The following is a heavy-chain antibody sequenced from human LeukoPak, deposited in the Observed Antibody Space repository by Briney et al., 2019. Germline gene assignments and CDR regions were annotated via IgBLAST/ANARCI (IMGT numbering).Heavy chain of an antibody. CDR2: IRYDAANQ. CDR3: AKDIAVSDSYFDY. D-gene: IGHD6-19*01. J-gene: IGHJ4*02. Sequence: GGSLRLSCGASGFDFSNNGMHWVRQAPGKGLEWVAFIRYDAANQYYADSAKGRFTISRDNSKNTLYLQMDSLRSEDTAIYHCAKDIAVSDSYFDYWGQGTLVTVSS. V-gene: IGHV3-30*02. CDR1: GFDFSNNG.